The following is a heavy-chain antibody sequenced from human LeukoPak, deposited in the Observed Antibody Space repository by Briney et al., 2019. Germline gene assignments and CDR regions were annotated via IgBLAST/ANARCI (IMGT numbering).Heavy chain of an antibody. CDR1: GFTFSSYS. CDR2: INSSSSYI. CDR3: ARVCSWGQGIDY. Sequence: GGSLTLSCAASGFTFSSYSLNWVRQAPGKGLEWVSSINSSSSYIYYADSVKGRFTISRDNEKKSLYLQMNRLRAEDTAVYYCARVCSWGQGIDYWGQGTLVTVSS. V-gene: IGHV3-21*01. J-gene: IGHJ4*02. D-gene: IGHD2-8*01.